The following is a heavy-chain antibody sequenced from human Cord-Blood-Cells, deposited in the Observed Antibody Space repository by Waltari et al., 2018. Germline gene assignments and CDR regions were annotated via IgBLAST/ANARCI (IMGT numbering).Heavy chain of an antibody. CDR1: GFTFSGSA. J-gene: IGHJ4*02. CDR3: TVYGDYDY. V-gene: IGHV3-73*02. CDR2: MRSKANSYAT. D-gene: IGHD4-17*01. Sequence: EVQLVESGGGLVQPGWSLKLSCAASGFTFSGSAMHWVRQASGKGLEGVGRMRSKANSYATAYAASVKGRFTISRDDSKNTAYLQMNSLKTEDTAVYYCTVYGDYDYWGQGTLVTVSS.